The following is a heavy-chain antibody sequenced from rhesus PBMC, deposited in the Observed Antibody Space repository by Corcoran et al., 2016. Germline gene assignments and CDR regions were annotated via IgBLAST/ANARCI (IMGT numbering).Heavy chain of an antibody. D-gene: IGHD6-13*01. CDR1: GGSISGYW. CDR3: AIEGSWSTSGLDS. J-gene: IGHJ6*01. Sequence: QVQLQESGPGLVKPSETLSLTCAVSGGSISGYWWGGIRQPPGKGLGWVGYIGGSSGSTYYNPSLKSRVTISTAASKNRCSLKLSSVTAADTAVYYCAIEGSWSTSGLDSWGQGVVVTVSS. CDR2: IGGSSGST. V-gene: IGHV4-165*01.